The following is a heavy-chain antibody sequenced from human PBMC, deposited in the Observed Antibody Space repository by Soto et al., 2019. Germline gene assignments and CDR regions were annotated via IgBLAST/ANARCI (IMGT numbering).Heavy chain of an antibody. CDR1: GYTFTSYD. CDR2: MNPNSGNT. J-gene: IGHJ6*02. V-gene: IGHV1-8*01. Sequence: QVQLVQSGAEVKKPGASVKVSCKASGYTFTSYDINWVRQATGQGLEWMGWMNPNSGNTCYAQKFQGRVTMTRNTSISTAYMELSSLRSEDTAVYYCARWGAVAVAGPYYYYGMDVWGQGTTVTVSS. CDR3: ARWGAVAVAGPYYYYGMDV. D-gene: IGHD6-19*01.